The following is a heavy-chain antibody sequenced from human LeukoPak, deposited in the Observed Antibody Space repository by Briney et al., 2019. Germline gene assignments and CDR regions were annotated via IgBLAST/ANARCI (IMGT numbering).Heavy chain of an antibody. Sequence: ASVKVSCKASGYTFTSYDINWVRQATGQGLEWMGWMNPNSGNTGYAQKFQGRVTMTRNTSISTAYMELSSLRSEDTAVYYCAREAYCGGDCYSGFDYWGQGTLVTVSS. CDR1: GYTFTSYD. J-gene: IGHJ4*02. CDR2: MNPNSGNT. V-gene: IGHV1-8*01. D-gene: IGHD2-21*02. CDR3: AREAYCGGDCYSGFDY.